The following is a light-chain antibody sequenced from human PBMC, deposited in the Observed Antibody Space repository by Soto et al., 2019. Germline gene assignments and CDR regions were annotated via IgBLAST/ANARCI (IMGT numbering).Light chain of an antibody. V-gene: IGKV3-11*01. CDR3: KQHGSSGK. J-gene: IGKJ1*01. CDR2: DAS. CDR1: QTVRNN. Sequence: EIVLTQSPATLSLSPGERATLSCRASQTVRNNLAWYQQRPGQAPRLLIYDASSRATGIPARFSGSGSGTGLNLTISSLEPAYVAVYDCKQHGSSGKFGQGSQV.